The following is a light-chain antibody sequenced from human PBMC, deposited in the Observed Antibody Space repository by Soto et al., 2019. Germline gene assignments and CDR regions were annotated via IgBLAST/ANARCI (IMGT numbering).Light chain of an antibody. Sequence: QSVLTQPASVSGSPGQSVTISCTGTSSDVGGYNYVSWYQQLPGAAPKLIIYGVSDRPSGVSSRFSGSKSGNTASLTVSGLQPEDEADYYCSSYTNTRTYVFGTGTKVTVL. CDR2: GVS. V-gene: IGLV2-14*01. CDR3: SSYTNTRTYV. CDR1: SSDVGGYNY. J-gene: IGLJ1*01.